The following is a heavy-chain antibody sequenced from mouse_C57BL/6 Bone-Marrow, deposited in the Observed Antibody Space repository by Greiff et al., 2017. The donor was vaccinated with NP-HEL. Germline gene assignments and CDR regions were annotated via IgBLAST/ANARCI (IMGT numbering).Heavy chain of an antibody. CDR3: ATSYGNYGWYFDV. J-gene: IGHJ1*03. CDR1: GFNIKDDY. Sequence: EVQRVESGAELVRPGASVKLSCTASGFNIKDDYMHWVKQRPEQGLEWIGWIDPENGDTEYASKFQGKATITADTSSNTAYLQLSSLTSEDTAVYYCATSYGNYGWYFDVWGTGTTVTVSS. CDR2: IDPENGDT. V-gene: IGHV14-4*01. D-gene: IGHD2-1*01.